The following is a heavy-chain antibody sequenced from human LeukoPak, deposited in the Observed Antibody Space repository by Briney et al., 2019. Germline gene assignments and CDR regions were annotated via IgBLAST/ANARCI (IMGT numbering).Heavy chain of an antibody. CDR1: GYTFTSYY. J-gene: IGHJ4*02. CDR2: INPSGGSR. D-gene: IGHD1-26*01. V-gene: IGHV1-46*01. CDR3: VKSRRVGANQRGLFDY. Sequence: GASVKVSCKASGYTFTSYYMHWVRQAPGQGLEWMGIINPSGGSRSYAQKFQGRVTMTRDPSTSTVYMELSSLRSEDTAVYYCVKSRRVGANQRGLFDYWGQGTLVTVSP.